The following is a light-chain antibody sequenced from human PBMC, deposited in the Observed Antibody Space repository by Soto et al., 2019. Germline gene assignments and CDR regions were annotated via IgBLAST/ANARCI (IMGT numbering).Light chain of an antibody. V-gene: IGKV3-15*01. Sequence: EIVMTQSPATLSVSPGERATLSCRASQSVSSNLAWYQQKPGQAPRLLIYGASTRATGIPAKFSGSGSGTEFTLTISSLQSEDFEVYYCQQYNNWWTFGQGTKV. CDR3: QQYNNWWT. J-gene: IGKJ1*01. CDR1: QSVSSN. CDR2: GAS.